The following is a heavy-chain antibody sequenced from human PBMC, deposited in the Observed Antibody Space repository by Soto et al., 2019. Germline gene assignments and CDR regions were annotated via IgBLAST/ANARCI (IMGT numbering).Heavy chain of an antibody. J-gene: IGHJ4*02. CDR2: IDVGSANA. D-gene: IGHD3-22*01. CDR3: AILPRDTTGYLVRLGPNIFDY. CDR1: GFTFSSSA. Sequence: GASVKVSCKTSGFTFSSSAVHWVRQARGHRLQWIGWIDVGSANANYAQMLQERVTISRDTSTSTVYMELSSLRSEDTAVYYCAILPRDTTGYLVRLGPNIFDYWGQGTLVTVSS. V-gene: IGHV1-58*01.